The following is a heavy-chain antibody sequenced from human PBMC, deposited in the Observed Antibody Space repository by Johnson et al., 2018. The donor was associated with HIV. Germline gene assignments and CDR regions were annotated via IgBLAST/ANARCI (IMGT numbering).Heavy chain of an antibody. V-gene: IGHV3-33*01. CDR3: ARDPDYYDSSGSEAFDI. CDR1: GFTFSSYG. CDR2: IWYDGSNK. J-gene: IGHJ3*02. D-gene: IGHD3-22*01. Sequence: QVQLVESGGGVVQPGRSLRLSCAASGFTFSSYGMHWVRQAPGKGLEWVAVIWYDGSNKYYADSVKGRFTISRDNSKNTLYLQMNSLRAEDTAVYYCARDPDYYDSSGSEAFDIWGQGTMVTVSS.